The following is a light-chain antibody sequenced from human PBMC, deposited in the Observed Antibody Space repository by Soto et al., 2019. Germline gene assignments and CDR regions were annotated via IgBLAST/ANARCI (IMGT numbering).Light chain of an antibody. Sequence: QSVLTQPPSVSGAPGQRVTISCTGSSSNIGAGYDVHWYQQLPGTAPKLLIYVNSNRPSGLPDRFSGSKSGTSASLAITGLQAEDEADYYCQSYDSSLSGYYVFGTGTKVTVL. V-gene: IGLV1-40*01. CDR1: SSNIGAGYD. J-gene: IGLJ1*01. CDR3: QSYDSSLSGYYV. CDR2: VNS.